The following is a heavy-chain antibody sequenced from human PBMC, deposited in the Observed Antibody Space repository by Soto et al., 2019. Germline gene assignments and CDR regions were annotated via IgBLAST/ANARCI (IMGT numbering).Heavy chain of an antibody. CDR3: ARLPDVDDRYYFEY. Sequence: EVQLVESGGGLVQPGGSLGLSCAASGFTFSDYWMSWVRQAPGKGLEWLANINQDGSGKYYVVSVKGRFTISRDNAKNSVYLQMNSLRAEDTAVYSCARLPDVDDRYYFEYWGQGTLVTVSS. CDR2: INQDGSGK. D-gene: IGHD2-2*01. V-gene: IGHV3-7*01. CDR1: GFTFSDYW. J-gene: IGHJ4*02.